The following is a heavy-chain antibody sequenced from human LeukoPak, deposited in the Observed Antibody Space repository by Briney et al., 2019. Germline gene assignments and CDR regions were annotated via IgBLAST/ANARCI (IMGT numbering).Heavy chain of an antibody. CDR1: GFTFSSYW. D-gene: IGHD2-2*01. CDR3: AREEDIVVVPAAMHY. CDR2: IKQDGSEK. V-gene: IGHV3-7*03. J-gene: IGHJ4*02. Sequence: GGSLRLSCAASGFTFSSYWMSWVRQAPGKGLEWVANIKQDGSEKYYVDSVKGRFTISRDNAENSLYLQMNSLRAEDTAVYYCAREEDIVVVPAAMHYWGQGTLVTVSS.